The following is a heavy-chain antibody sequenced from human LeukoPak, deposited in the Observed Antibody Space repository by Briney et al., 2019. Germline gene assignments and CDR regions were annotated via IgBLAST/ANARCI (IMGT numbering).Heavy chain of an antibody. CDR3: AKGGYYSNYGDAFDI. D-gene: IGHD4-11*01. V-gene: IGHV3-23*01. CDR2: ISGSGYST. Sequence: PGGSLRLSCAASGFAFSSYAMSWVRQAPGKGLEWVSAISGSGYSTYYADSVKGRFTISRDNSKNTLYLQMNSLRAADTAVYYCAKGGYYSNYGDAFDIWGQGTMVTVSS. J-gene: IGHJ3*02. CDR1: GFAFSSYA.